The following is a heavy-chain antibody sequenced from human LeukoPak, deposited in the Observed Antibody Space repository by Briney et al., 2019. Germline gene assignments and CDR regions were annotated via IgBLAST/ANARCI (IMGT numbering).Heavy chain of an antibody. J-gene: IGHJ6*03. CDR2: IYYSGST. V-gene: IGHV4-59*01. D-gene: IGHD5-24*01. CDR3: ARGDYYYYMDV. CDR1: GVSISSYY. Sequence: PSETLSLTCTVSGVSISSYYWSWTRQPPGKGLEWIGYIYYSGSTNYNPSLKSRVTISVDTSRNQFSLKLSSVAAADTAVYYCARGDYYYYMDVWGKGTTVTVSS.